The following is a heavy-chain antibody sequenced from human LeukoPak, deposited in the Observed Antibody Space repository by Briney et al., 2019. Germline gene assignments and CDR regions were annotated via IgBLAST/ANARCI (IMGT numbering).Heavy chain of an antibody. CDR3: ARGLFGDYSAFDY. V-gene: IGHV3-7*01. CDR2: IKQDVSDI. CDR1: GFTVITND. J-gene: IGHJ4*02. Sequence: GGSLRLSCAASGFTVITNDMTWVRQAPGKGLEWVANIKQDVSDIYYVDSVKGRFTISRDNAKNSLYLQMNSLRVEDTAVYYCARGLFGDYSAFDYWGQGTLVTVSS. D-gene: IGHD4-17*01.